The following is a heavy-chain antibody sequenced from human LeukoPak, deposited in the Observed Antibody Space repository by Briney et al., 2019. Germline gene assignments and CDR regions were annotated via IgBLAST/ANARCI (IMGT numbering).Heavy chain of an antibody. CDR3: ARARWSVRGVPYYFDY. V-gene: IGHV1-18*04. Sequence: ASVKVSCKASGYTFTSYGISWVRQAPGQGLEWMGWISAYNGNTNYAQKLQGRVTMTTDTSTSTAYMELRSLGSDDTAVYYCARARWSVRGVPYYFDYWGQGTLVTVSS. CDR2: ISAYNGNT. CDR1: GYTFTSYG. J-gene: IGHJ4*02. D-gene: IGHD3-10*01.